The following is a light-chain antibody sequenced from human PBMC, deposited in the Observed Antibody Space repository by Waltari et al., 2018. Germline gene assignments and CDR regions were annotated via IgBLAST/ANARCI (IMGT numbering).Light chain of an antibody. CDR3: SSYAGSNIEVV. CDR1: SSDVGGYNY. CDR2: EVS. J-gene: IGLJ2*01. V-gene: IGLV2-8*01. Sequence: QSALTQPPSASGSPGQSVTISCTGTSSDVGGYNYVSWYQQHPGKAPKLMIYEVSKRPSGVPDRFSGSKSGNTASLTVSGPQAEDEADYYCSSYAGSNIEVVFGGGTKLTVL.